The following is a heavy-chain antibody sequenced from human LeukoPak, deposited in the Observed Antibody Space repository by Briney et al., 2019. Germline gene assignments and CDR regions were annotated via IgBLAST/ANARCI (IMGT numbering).Heavy chain of an antibody. CDR2: ISGSGRST. J-gene: IGHJ4*02. V-gene: IGHV3-23*01. CDR3: AKGGYDFWSGSDY. Sequence: GGSLRLSCAASGFTFSSYVMSWVRQAPGKGLEWVSAISGSGRSTYFADSVKGRFTISRDNSKNTLYLQMNSLRAEDTAVYYCAKGGYDFWSGSDYWGQGTLVTVSS. CDR1: GFTFSSYV. D-gene: IGHD3-3*01.